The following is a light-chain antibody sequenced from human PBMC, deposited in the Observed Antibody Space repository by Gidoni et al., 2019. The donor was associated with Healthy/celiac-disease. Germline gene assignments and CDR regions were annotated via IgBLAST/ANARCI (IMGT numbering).Light chain of an antibody. CDR1: QSISSY. Sequence: DIQMTQSPSSLSASVGDRVTITCRASQSISSYLYWYQQKPGKAPKLLIYAASSLQRGVPSRFSGSGSGTDFTLTISSLQPEDFATYYCQQSYSTPRTFGQETKLEIK. CDR2: AAS. CDR3: QQSYSTPRT. V-gene: IGKV1-39*01. J-gene: IGKJ2*01.